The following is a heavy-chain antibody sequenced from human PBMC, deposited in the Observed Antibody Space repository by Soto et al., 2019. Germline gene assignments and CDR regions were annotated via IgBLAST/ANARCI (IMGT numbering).Heavy chain of an antibody. Sequence: QSGGSLRLSCAASGFTFSSYTMNWVRQAPGKGLEWVSYISTSSGSIYYADSVKGRFTISRDNAKNSLFLQMNSLRDEDTAVYYCAREGEMVGYFDYWGQGTLVTVSS. J-gene: IGHJ4*02. D-gene: IGHD3-16*01. CDR2: ISTSSGSI. CDR3: AREGEMVGYFDY. CDR1: GFTFSSYT. V-gene: IGHV3-48*02.